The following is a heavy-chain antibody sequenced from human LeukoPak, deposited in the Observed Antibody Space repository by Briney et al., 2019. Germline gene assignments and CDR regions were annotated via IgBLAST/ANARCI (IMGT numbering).Heavy chain of an antibody. J-gene: IGHJ4*02. CDR3: ATGYSGYEVP. V-gene: IGHV3-74*01. D-gene: IGHD5-12*01. Sequence: PGGSLRLSCAASGFTFSSYWMHWGRQAPGKGLVWVSHINSDGSSTSYADSVKGRFTISRDNAKNTLYLQMNSLRAEDTAVYYCATGYSGYEVPWGQGTLVTVSS. CDR2: INSDGSST. CDR1: GFTFSSYW.